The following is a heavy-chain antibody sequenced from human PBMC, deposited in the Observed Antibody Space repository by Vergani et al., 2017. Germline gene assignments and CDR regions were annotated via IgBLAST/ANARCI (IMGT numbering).Heavy chain of an antibody. CDR3: ARETAQYFDY. CDR2: ISYDGSNK. Sequence: QVQLVESGGGVVQPGRSLRLSCAASGFTFSSYAMHWVRQAPGKGLECVAVISYDGSNKYYADSVKGRFTISRDNSKNTLYLQMNSLRAEDTAVYYCARETAQYFDYWGQGTLVTVSS. J-gene: IGHJ4*02. V-gene: IGHV3-30-3*01. CDR1: GFTFSSYA. D-gene: IGHD1-14*01.